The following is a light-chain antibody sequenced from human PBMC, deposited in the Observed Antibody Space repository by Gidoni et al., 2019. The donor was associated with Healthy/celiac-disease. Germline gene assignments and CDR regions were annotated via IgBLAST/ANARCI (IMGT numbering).Light chain of an antibody. J-gene: IGLJ3*02. CDR2: EVS. Sequence: QSALPPPPSSSGAPGQQVTISCPGTSSDVGGYNYVSWYQQHPGKAPKLMIYEVSKRPSGVPDRFSGSKSGNTASLTVSGLQAEDEADYYCSSYAGSNNWVFGGGTKLTVL. V-gene: IGLV2-8*01. CDR1: SSDVGGYNY. CDR3: SSYAGSNNWV.